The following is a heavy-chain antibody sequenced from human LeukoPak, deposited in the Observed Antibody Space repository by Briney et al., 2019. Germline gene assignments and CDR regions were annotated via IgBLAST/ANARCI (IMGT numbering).Heavy chain of an antibody. CDR2: IYTSGST. CDR1: GGSISSYY. CDR3: ARQPRGCSSTSCYHFDY. Sequence: SETLFLTCTVSGGSISSYYWSWIRQPPGKGLEWIGYIYTSGSTNYNPSLKSRVTISVDTSKNQYSLKLSSVTAADTAVYYCARQPRGCSSTSCYHFDYWGQGTLVTVSS. D-gene: IGHD2-2*01. V-gene: IGHV4-4*09. J-gene: IGHJ4*02.